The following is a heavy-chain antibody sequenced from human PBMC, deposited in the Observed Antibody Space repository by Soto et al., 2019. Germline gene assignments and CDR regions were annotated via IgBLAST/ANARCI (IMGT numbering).Heavy chain of an antibody. CDR1: GGSISSGNYY. V-gene: IGHV4-30-4*01. J-gene: IGHJ4*02. CDR2: TYYGGST. Sequence: SETLSLTCTVSGGSISSGNYYWTWIRQPPGKGLEWIGYTYYGGSTSYNPSLQSRIATSADTSKNQFSLKVDSLTAADTAVYFCARGSDIARSTAKGSFDYWGPGVLVTVSS. D-gene: IGHD2-15*01. CDR3: ARGSDIARSTAKGSFDY.